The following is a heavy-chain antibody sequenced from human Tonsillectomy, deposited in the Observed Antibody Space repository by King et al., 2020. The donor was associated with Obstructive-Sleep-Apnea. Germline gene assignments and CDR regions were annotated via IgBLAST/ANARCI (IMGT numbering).Heavy chain of an antibody. CDR3: ARKLESRSYVGRAFEI. Sequence: VQLVESGGGLVQPGGSLRLSCAASGFTFSNHNMNWVRQAPGKGLEWVSYISSSSGTIYYADSVKGRLTISRDNAKNSLYLQMNSLRAEDTAVYYCARKLESRSYVGRAFEIWGEGTMVSVSS. CDR2: ISSSSGTI. D-gene: IGHD1-26*01. V-gene: IGHV3-48*04. CDR1: GFTFSNHN. J-gene: IGHJ3*02.